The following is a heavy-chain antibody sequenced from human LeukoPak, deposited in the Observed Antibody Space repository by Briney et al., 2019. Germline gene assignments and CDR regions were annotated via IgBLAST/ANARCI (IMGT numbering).Heavy chain of an antibody. Sequence: PGGSLRLSCAASGFTFSSSAMHWVRQAPGKGLEWVAFIPYDGSTKSYTDSVRGRFTISRDNSKSTLFLQMNSLTAEDTAVYYCVKDFSTKYAFEIWGQGTMVTVSS. J-gene: IGHJ3*02. CDR3: VKDFSTKYAFEI. CDR1: GFTFSSSA. CDR2: IPYDGSTK. D-gene: IGHD2-8*01. V-gene: IGHV3-30*02.